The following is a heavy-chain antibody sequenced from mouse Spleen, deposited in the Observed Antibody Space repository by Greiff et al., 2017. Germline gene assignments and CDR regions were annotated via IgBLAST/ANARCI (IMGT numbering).Heavy chain of an antibody. Sequence: EVKLMESGPVLVKPGASVKMSCKASGYTFTDYYMNWVKQSHGKSLEWIGVINPYNGGTSYNQKFKGKATLTVDKSSSTAYMELNSLTSEDSAVYYCARDPYYYGSSYGYFDYWGQGTTLTVSS. V-gene: IGHV1-19*01. CDR2: INPYNGGT. D-gene: IGHD1-1*01. J-gene: IGHJ2*01. CDR1: GYTFTDYY. CDR3: ARDPYYYGSSYGYFDY.